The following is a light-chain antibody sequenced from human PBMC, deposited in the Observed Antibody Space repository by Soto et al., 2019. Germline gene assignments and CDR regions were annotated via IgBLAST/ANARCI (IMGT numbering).Light chain of an antibody. CDR3: QSYDSGLRGSVV. Sequence: QAVLTQPPSVSGAPGQRVTISCTGSSSNIGAGYDVHGYQQLPGTAPKLLIYGNSNRPSGVPDRFSGSKSGTSASLAITGLQAEDEADYYCQSYDSGLRGSVVFGGGTKLTVL. CDR2: GNS. V-gene: IGLV1-40*01. CDR1: SSNIGAGYD. J-gene: IGLJ2*01.